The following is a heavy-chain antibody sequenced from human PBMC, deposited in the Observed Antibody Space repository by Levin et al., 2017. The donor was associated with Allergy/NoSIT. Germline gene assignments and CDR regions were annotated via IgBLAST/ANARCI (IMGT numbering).Heavy chain of an antibody. Sequence: SETLSLTCTVSGGSISSYYWSWIRQPPGKGLEWIGYIYYSGSTNYNPSLKSRVTISVDTSKNQFSLKLSSVTAADTAVYYCATNVLEGQWLEGVVYAFDSWGQGTMVTVSS. CDR3: ATNVLEGQWLEGVVYAFDS. CDR1: GGSISSYY. J-gene: IGHJ3*02. V-gene: IGHV4-59*01. D-gene: IGHD6-19*01. CDR2: IYYSGST.